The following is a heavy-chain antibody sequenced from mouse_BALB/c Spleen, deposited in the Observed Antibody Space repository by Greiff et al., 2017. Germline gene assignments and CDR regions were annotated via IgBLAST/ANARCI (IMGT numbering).Heavy chain of an antibody. V-gene: IGHV1-63*02. CDR1: GYTFTNYW. J-gene: IGHJ4*01. Sequence: QVQLKQSGAELVRPGTSVKISCKASGYTFTNYWLGWVKQRPGHGLEWIGDIYPGGGYTNYNEKFKGKATLTADTSSSTAYMQLSSLTSEDSAVYFCARGGGSSYDYYAMDYWGQGTSVTVSS. CDR2: IYPGGGYT. CDR3: ARGGGSSYDYYAMDY. D-gene: IGHD1-1*01.